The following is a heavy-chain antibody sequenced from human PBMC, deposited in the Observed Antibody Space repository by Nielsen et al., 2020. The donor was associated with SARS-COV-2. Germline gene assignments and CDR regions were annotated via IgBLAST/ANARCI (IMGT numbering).Heavy chain of an antibody. CDR1: GFTFSSYG. V-gene: IGHV3-30*02. D-gene: IGHD3-10*01. J-gene: IGHJ4*02. CDR2: IRYDGSNK. CDR3: ARDRGDFDY. Sequence: GGSLRLSCSASGFTFSSYGMHWVRQAPGKGLEWVAYIRYDGSNKSYRDSVKGRFTISRDNAKNSLYLQLNSLRAEDTAVYYCARDRGDFDYWGQGTLVAVSS.